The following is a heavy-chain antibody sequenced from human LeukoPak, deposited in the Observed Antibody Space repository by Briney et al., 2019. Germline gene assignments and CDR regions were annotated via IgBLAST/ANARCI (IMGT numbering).Heavy chain of an antibody. J-gene: IGHJ6*02. Sequence: PSETLSLTCAVYGGSFNDYYWSWIRQPPGKGLEWIGEISHSGSTNYNPSLKSRVTISVDTSKNQFSLKLSSVTAADTAMYYFARGRRITMVRGVMDVWGQGTTVTVSS. CDR2: ISHSGST. CDR3: ARGRRITMVRGVMDV. V-gene: IGHV4-34*01. CDR1: GGSFNDYY. D-gene: IGHD3-10*01.